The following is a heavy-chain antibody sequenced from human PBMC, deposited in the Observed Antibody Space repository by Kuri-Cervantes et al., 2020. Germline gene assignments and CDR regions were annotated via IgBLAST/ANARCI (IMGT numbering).Heavy chain of an antibody. D-gene: IGHD6-6*01. V-gene: IGHV4-59*12. CDR2: IYYSGST. J-gene: IGHJ5*02. CDR1: GGSISSYY. CDR3: ARYLGAGRRNWFDA. Sequence: SETLSLTCTVSGGSISSYYWSWIRQPPGKGLEWIGYIYYSGSTNYNPSLKSRVTMSVDTSKNHLSLELTSVTAADTAVYFCARYLGAGRRNWFDAWGQGTLVTVSS.